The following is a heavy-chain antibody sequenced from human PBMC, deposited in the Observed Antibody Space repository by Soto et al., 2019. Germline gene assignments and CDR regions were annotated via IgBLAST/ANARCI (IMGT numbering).Heavy chain of an antibody. J-gene: IGHJ4*02. V-gene: IGHV3-9*01. D-gene: IGHD4-17*01. CDR3: EKDMKWGGMTTIHYFDP. Sequence: GGSLRLSCAASGFTVDDYAMHWVRQAPGKGLEWVSGISWNSETIDYADSVKGRFTISRDNAKSSLFLQMNSLRPDETALYYCEKDMKWGGMTTIHYFDPWGQGTLVTVS. CDR1: GFTVDDYA. CDR2: ISWNSETI.